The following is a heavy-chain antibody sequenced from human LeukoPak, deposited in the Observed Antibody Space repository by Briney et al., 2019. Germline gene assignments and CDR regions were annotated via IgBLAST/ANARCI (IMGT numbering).Heavy chain of an antibody. CDR1: GGSFSGYY. CDR3: ARGPGYSSGWYRY. V-gene: IGHV4-34*01. J-gene: IGHJ4*02. Sequence: SETLSLNCAVYGGSFSGYYWSWIRQPPGKGLEWIGEINHSGSTNYNPSLKSRVTISVDTSKNQFSLKLSSVTAADAAVYYCARGPGYSSGWYRYWGQGTLVTVSS. CDR2: INHSGST. D-gene: IGHD6-19*01.